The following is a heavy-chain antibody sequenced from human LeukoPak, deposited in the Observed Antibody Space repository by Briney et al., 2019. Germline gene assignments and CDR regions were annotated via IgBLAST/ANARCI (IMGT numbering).Heavy chain of an antibody. J-gene: IGHJ4*02. CDR2: ISWDGGSI. D-gene: IGHD3-22*01. CDR3: AKEDSSGYYYFDY. V-gene: IGHV3-43*01. Sequence: GGSLRLSCAASGFTFDDYTMHWVRQAPGKGLEWVSLISWDGGSIYYADSVKGRFTISRDNSKNSLYLQMNSLRTEDTALYYCAKEDSSGYYYFDYWGQGTLVTVSS. CDR1: GFTFDDYT.